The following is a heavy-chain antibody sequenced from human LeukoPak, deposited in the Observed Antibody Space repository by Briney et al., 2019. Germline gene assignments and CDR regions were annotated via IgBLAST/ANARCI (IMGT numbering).Heavy chain of an antibody. D-gene: IGHD5-12*01. J-gene: IGHJ4*02. Sequence: ASVKVSCKASGYTFTSYYMHWVRQAPGQGLEWMGIINPSGGSTSYAQKFQGRVTMTRDMSTSTVYMELSSLRSEDTAVYYCARVGSGSGYDYGEFDYWGQGTLVTVSS. CDR1: GYTFTSYY. CDR3: ARVGSGSGYDYGEFDY. CDR2: INPSGGST. V-gene: IGHV1-46*01.